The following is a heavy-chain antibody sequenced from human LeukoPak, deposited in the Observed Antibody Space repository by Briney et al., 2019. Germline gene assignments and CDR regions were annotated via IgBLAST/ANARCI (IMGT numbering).Heavy chain of an antibody. J-gene: IGHJ4*02. CDR3: ARRYCSSITCYFFDY. CDR2: INPAGSDT. D-gene: IGHD2-2*01. Sequence: GESLKISCKGSGYSFTSHWIGWVRQMPRKGLEWMGIINPAGSDTRYSPSFQGQVTISVDKSISTAYLQWSSLVASDTAMYYCARRYCSSITCYFFDYWGQGALVTVSS. CDR1: GYSFTSHW. V-gene: IGHV5-51*01.